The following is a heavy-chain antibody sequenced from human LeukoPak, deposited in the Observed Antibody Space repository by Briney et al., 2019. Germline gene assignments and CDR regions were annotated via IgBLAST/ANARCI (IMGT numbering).Heavy chain of an antibody. J-gene: IGHJ6*03. CDR2: ISSSGSTI. D-gene: IGHD3-9*01. Sequence: GGSLRLSCAASGFTFSDYYMSWIRQAPGKGLEWVSYISSSGSTIYYADSVKGRFTISRDNAKNSLYLQMNSLRAEDTAVYYCARDVPNVLRYFDWLNYYYYYMDVWGKGTTVTISS. V-gene: IGHV3-11*01. CDR1: GFTFSDYY. CDR3: ARDVPNVLRYFDWLNYYYYYMDV.